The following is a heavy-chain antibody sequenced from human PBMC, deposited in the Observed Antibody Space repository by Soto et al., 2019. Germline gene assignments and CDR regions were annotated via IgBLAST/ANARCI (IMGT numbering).Heavy chain of an antibody. CDR3: AREYYGLLTGYYTDY. J-gene: IGHJ4*02. V-gene: IGHV3-74*01. D-gene: IGHD3-9*01. CDR2: ISGDGVTT. Sequence: EVQLVESGGDLVQRGGSLRLSCAASGFPFSSYWMHWVRHTPGKGLDWVARISGDGVTTYYADSVTGRFTVSRDNAKNTLSLQISGLRAEDTAVYYCAREYYGLLTGYYTDYWGQGTLGSVS. CDR1: GFPFSSYW.